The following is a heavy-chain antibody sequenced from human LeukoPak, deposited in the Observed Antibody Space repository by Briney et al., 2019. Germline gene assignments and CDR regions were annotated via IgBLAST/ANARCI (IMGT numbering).Heavy chain of an antibody. CDR1: GYTFTSYD. J-gene: IGHJ6*02. CDR2: MNPNSGNT. V-gene: IGHV1-8*01. D-gene: IGHD6-13*01. CDR3: ARSPARIAAAGTGYYGMDV. Sequence: GASVKVSCKASGYTFTSYDINWVRQATGQGLEWMGWMNPNSGNTGYAQKFQGRVTMTRNTSISTAYMELSSLRSEDTAVYHCARSPARIAAAGTGYYGMDVWGQGTTVTVSS.